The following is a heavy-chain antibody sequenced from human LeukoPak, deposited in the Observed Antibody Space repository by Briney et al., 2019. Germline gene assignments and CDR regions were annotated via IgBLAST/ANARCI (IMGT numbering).Heavy chain of an antibody. CDR1: GDSFTSYC. CDR3: ATYSDTFYFDC. D-gene: IGHD3-16*01. Sequence: GESLKISCKGSGDSFTSYCIAWVRQMPGRGLEWMGIIYPGDSDTRYSPSFQSEGIISADKSISTAYLQWSRLKASDTAIYYCATYSDTFYFDCWGQGTLVTVYS. V-gene: IGHV5-51*01. J-gene: IGHJ4*02. CDR2: IYPGDSDT.